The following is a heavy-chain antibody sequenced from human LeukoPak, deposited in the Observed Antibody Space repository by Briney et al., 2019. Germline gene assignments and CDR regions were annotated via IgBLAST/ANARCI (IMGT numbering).Heavy chain of an antibody. J-gene: IGHJ3*02. D-gene: IGHD1-26*01. CDR3: ARVSGSSLGGDAFDI. CDR2: IYYSGST. CDR1: GGSISSYY. Sequence: SETLSLTCTVSGGSISSYYWSWIRQPPGKGLEWIGYIYYSGSTNYNPSLKSRVTISVDTSKNQFSLKLSSVTAADTAVYYCARVSGSSLGGDAFDIWGQGTMVTVSS. V-gene: IGHV4-59*01.